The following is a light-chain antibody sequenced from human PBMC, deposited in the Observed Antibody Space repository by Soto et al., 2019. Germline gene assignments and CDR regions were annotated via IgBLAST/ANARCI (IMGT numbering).Light chain of an antibody. J-gene: IGKJ1*01. CDR3: QQGNSAPWT. CDR2: TAS. CDR1: QDIDKW. V-gene: IGKV1-12*01. Sequence: DIRMTQSPSSVSASVGDRVTITCRASQDIDKWLGWYQQKPGLAPNLVIYTASRLRDGGPSRFSGSGSGTDFTLTISSLQPEDAATYYCQQGNSAPWTFGQGTKVDIK.